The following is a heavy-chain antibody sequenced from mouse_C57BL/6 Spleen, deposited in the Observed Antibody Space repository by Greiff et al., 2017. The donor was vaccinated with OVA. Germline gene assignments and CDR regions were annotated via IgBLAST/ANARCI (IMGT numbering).Heavy chain of an antibody. J-gene: IGHJ3*01. V-gene: IGHV1-15*01. CDR2: IDPETGGT. D-gene: IGHD2-1*01. CDR1: GYTFTDYE. CDR3: TRRPLYYGNYEAFAY. Sequence: VQLQQSGAELVRPGASVTLSCKASGYTFTDYEMHWVKQTPVHGLEWIGAIDPETGGTAYNQKFKGKARLTADKSSSTAYMELRSLTSEDSAVYYCTRRPLYYGNYEAFAYWGQGTLVTVSA.